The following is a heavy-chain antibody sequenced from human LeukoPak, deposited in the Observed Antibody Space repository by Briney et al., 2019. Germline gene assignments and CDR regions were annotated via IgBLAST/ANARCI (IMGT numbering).Heavy chain of an antibody. J-gene: IGHJ3*02. V-gene: IGHV1-2*02. CDR3: AREGVAGDMGAFDI. Sequence: ASVKVSCKASGYTFTGYYMHWVRQAPGQGLEWMGWINPNSGGTNYAQKVQGRVTMTRDTSISTAYMELSRLRSDDTAVYYCAREGVAGDMGAFDIWGQGTMVTVSS. D-gene: IGHD6-19*01. CDR1: GYTFTGYY. CDR2: INPNSGGT.